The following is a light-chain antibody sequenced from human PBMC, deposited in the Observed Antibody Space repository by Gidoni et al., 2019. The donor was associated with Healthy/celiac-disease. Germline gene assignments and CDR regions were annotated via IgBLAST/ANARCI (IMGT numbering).Light chain of an antibody. J-gene: IGLJ2*01. CDR2: DVS. Sequence: QSALTPPASVSGSPGQSITISCTGPSSDVGGYNYVSWYQQHPGKAPKLMIYDVSNRPSGVSNRFSGSKSGNTASLTISGLQAEDEADYYCSSYTSSSTLEVVFGGGTKLTVL. CDR3: SSYTSSSTLEVV. V-gene: IGLV2-14*03. CDR1: SSDVGGYNY.